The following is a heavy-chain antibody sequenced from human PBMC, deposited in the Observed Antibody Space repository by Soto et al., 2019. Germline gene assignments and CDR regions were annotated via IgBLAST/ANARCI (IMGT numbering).Heavy chain of an antibody. CDR2: IWYDGSNK. CDR3: AREVIVGATYYYYYGMDV. D-gene: IGHD1-26*01. CDR1: GFTFSSYG. V-gene: IGHV3-33*01. Sequence: HPGGSLRLSCAASGFTFSSYGMHWVRQAPGKGLEWVAVIWYDGSNKYYADSVKGRFTISRDNSKNTLYLQMNSLRAEDTAVYYCAREVIVGATYYYYYGMDVWGQGTTVTVSS. J-gene: IGHJ6*02.